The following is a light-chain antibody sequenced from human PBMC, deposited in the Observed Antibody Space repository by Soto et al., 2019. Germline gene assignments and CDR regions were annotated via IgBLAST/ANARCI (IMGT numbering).Light chain of an antibody. CDR1: SSNIGSNY. V-gene: IGLV1-47*01. CDR2: RNN. CDR3: AAWDDSLSGFYV. J-gene: IGLJ1*01. Sequence: QCALNQPPSASAAAGQRVTISCSGSSSNIGSNYVYWYQQLPGTAPKLLIYRNNQRPSGVPDRFSGSKSGTSASLAISGLRSEDEADYYCAAWDDSLSGFYVFGTGTKVTVL.